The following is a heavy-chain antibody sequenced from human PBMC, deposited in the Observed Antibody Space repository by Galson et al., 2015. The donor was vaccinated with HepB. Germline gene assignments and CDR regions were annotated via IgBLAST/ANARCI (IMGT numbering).Heavy chain of an antibody. V-gene: IGHV1-3*01. CDR2: INAGNGNT. CDR3: ATEGLGNYYDSSGHLGY. Sequence: SVKVSCKASGCTFTSYAMHWVRQAPGQRLEWMGWINAGNGNTKYSQKFQGWVTMTRDTSISTAYMELSRLRSDDTAVYYCATEGLGNYYDSSGHLGYWGQGTLVTVSS. CDR1: GCTFTSYA. D-gene: IGHD3-22*01. J-gene: IGHJ4*02.